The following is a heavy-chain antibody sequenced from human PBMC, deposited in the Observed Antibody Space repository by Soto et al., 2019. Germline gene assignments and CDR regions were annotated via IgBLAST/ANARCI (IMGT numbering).Heavy chain of an antibody. D-gene: IGHD1-26*01. J-gene: IGHJ4*02. CDR3: ARDHSGSSGGDY. V-gene: IGHV3-30-3*01. CDR2: ISYDGSNK. Sequence: QVQLVESGGGVVQPGRPLRLSCAASGFTFSSYAMHWVRQAPGKGLEWVAVISYDGSNKYYADSVKGRFTISRDNSKNTLYLQMNSLRAEDTAVYYCARDHSGSSGGDYWGQGTLVTVSS. CDR1: GFTFSSYA.